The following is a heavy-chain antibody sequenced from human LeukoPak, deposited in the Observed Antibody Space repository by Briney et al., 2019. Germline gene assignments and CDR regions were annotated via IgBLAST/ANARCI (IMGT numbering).Heavy chain of an antibody. CDR2: ISGSGGST. J-gene: IGHJ5*02. CDR3: AKDPIADYDILTGRFDP. D-gene: IGHD3-9*01. CDR1: GFTFSSYA. Sequence: QPGGSLRLSCAASGFTFSSYAMSWVRQAPGKGLDWVSAISGSGGSTYYADSVKGRFTISRDNSKNTLYLQMNSLRAEDTAVYYCAKDPIADYDILTGRFDPWGQGTLVTVSS. V-gene: IGHV3-23*01.